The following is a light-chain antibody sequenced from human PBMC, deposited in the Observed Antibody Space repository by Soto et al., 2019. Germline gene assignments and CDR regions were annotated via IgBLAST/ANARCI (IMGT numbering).Light chain of an antibody. J-gene: IGKJ2*01. CDR2: AAS. CDR1: QSISSY. CDR3: LKSYSTSYT. V-gene: IGKV1-39*01. Sequence: IQMTQSPSSLSASVGDRVTITCRASQSISSYVNWYQQKQGKAPKLLIYAASSLQSGVPSRFSGSGAGTDFTITISSLQPVDFATYYCLKSYSTSYTFGEGPKLEIK.